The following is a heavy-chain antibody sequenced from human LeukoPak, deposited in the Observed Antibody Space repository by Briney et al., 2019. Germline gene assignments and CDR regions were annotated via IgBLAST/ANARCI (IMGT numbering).Heavy chain of an antibody. D-gene: IGHD3-22*01. J-gene: IGHJ4*02. CDR3: ARDKYYDRYFDS. CDR2: IKQDGSEK. V-gene: IGHV3-7*01. Sequence: GGSLRLSCVASGFTFNSNWMSWVRQAPGKGLEWVANIKQDGSEKYYVDSVKGRFTISRDNAKNSLSLQMNSLRAEDTAVYYCARDKYYDRYFDSWGQGTLVTVSS. CDR1: GFTFNSNW.